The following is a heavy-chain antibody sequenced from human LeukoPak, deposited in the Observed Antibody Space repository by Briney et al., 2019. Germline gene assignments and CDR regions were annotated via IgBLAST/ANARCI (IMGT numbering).Heavy chain of an antibody. CDR1: GYTFTSSG. J-gene: IGHJ4*02. Sequence: ASVKVSCKASGYTFTSSGISWVRQAPGQGLEWMGWISAYNGNTNYAQKLQGGVTMTTDTSTSTAYMELRSRRSDDTAVYYCAREEVVLSSGYAFDYWGQGTLVTVSS. V-gene: IGHV1-18*04. CDR2: ISAYNGNT. CDR3: AREEVVLSSGYAFDY. D-gene: IGHD5-12*01.